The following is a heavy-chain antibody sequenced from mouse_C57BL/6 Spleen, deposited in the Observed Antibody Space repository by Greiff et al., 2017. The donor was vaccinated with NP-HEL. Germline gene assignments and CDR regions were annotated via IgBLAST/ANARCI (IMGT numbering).Heavy chain of an antibody. CDR2: IYPGDGDT. CDR3: AIILYEDFAY. CDR1: GYAFSSSW. D-gene: IGHD2-14*01. J-gene: IGHJ3*01. V-gene: IGHV1-82*01. Sequence: VQLQQSGPELVKPGASVKISCKASGYAFSSSWMNWVKQRPGKGLEWIGRIYPGDGDTNYNGKFKGKATLTADKSSSTAYMQLSSLTSEDSAVYFCAIILYEDFAYWGQGTLVTVSA.